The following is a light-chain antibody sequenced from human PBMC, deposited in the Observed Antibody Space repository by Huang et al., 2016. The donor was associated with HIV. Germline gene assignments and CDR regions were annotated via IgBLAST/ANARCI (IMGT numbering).Light chain of an antibody. Sequence: EIVMTQSPATLSVSPGERATLSCRASQSVSSNLAWYQQKPGQAPRLLICGASTRATGIPARFSGSGSGTDFTLTITSLQSEDFAVYYCQQYNNWPPEETFGPGTKVDFK. J-gene: IGKJ3*01. CDR1: QSVSSN. V-gene: IGKV3-15*01. CDR3: QQYNNWPPEET. CDR2: GAS.